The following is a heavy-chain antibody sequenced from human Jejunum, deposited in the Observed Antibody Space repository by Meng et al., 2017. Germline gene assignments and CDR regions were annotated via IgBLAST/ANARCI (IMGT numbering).Heavy chain of an antibody. Sequence: GGSLRLSCAASGFTFDDYAMHWVRHSPRKGLEWVAMISWNSAVIGYADSVKGRFTIARDNTKNSLYLEMNNLGDEDTAFYFCAKDIRYGSAAWACDSWGQGTLVTVSS. J-gene: IGHJ4*02. CDR1: GFTFDDYA. D-gene: IGHD6-25*01. V-gene: IGHV3-9*01. CDR3: AKDIRYGSAAWACDS. CDR2: ISWNSAVI.